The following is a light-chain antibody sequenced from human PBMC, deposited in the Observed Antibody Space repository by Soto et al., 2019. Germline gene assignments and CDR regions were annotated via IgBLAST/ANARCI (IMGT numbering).Light chain of an antibody. J-gene: IGKJ1*01. V-gene: IGKV3-15*01. CDR3: QQYDNWPPWT. CDR2: GAS. Sequence: EIVLTQSPATLSASPGERATLSCRTSQSVNSHLAWYQHKPGQAPRLLIYGASARASGVPDRFSGSGSGTEYTLTITSLQSEDFAIYVCQQYDNWPPWTFGQGTKVEIK. CDR1: QSVNSH.